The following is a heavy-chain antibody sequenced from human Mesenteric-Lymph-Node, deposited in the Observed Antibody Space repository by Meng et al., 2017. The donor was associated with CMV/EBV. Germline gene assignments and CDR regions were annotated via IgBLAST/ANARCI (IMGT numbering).Heavy chain of an antibody. J-gene: IGHJ6*02. CDR1: GFTFSSYW. CDR2: INEDQSEK. V-gene: IGHV3-7*01. CDR3: ARDSAIYYDFSSAYLSNGLDV. Sequence: GESLKISCAASGFTFSSYWMSWVRQAPGKGLEWVANINEDQSEKYYVDSVKGRFTISRDNAKNSLYLQMSSLRPDDTAVYYCARDSAIYYDFSSAYLSNGLDVWGQGTTVTVSS. D-gene: IGHD3-3*01.